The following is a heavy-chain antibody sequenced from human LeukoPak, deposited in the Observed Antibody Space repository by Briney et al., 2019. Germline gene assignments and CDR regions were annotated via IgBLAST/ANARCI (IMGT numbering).Heavy chain of an antibody. CDR2: INPSGGST. CDR3: ARPIKRTYYYDSSGYYSPDYYFDY. J-gene: IGHJ4*02. V-gene: IGHV1-46*01. Sequence: ASVKVSCKASGYTLTSYYMHWVRQAPGQGLEWMGIINPSGGSTSYAQKFQSRVTMTRDTSTSTVYMELSSLRSEDTAVYYCARPIKRTYYYDSSGYYSPDYYFDYWGQGTLVTVSS. CDR1: GYTLTSYY. D-gene: IGHD3-22*01.